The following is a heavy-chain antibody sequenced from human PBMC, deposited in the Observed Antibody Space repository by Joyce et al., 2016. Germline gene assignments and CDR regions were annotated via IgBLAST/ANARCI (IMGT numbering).Heavy chain of an antibody. CDR2: IKEGGTEK. CDR3: VRDPFDY. V-gene: IGHV3-7*04. CDR1: GFTFSAYW. J-gene: IGHJ4*02. Sequence: EVHLVASGGGLVQPGGSLRLSCAASGFTFSAYWMTWVRQGPGKGVEWVATIKEGGTEKCYVDSGKGRFTISRDNAENSVYLQMNSLRAEDTAVYYCVRDPFDYWGQGAVVTVSS.